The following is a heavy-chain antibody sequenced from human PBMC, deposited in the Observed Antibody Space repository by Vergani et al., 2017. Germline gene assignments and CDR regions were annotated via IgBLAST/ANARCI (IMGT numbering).Heavy chain of an antibody. CDR1: GGSISSYY. D-gene: IGHD1-26*01. Sequence: QVQLQESGPGLVKPSETLSLTCTVSGGSISSYYWSWIRQPPGKGLEWSGYIYYSGSTNYNPSHKSRVTISVDTSKNQFSLKLSSVTAADTAVYYCARDRSGATIFDYWGQGTLVTVSS. CDR2: IYYSGST. J-gene: IGHJ4*02. CDR3: ARDRSGATIFDY. V-gene: IGHV4-59*01.